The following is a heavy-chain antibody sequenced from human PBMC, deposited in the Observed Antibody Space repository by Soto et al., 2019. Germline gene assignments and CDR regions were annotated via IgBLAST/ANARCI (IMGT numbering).Heavy chain of an antibody. V-gene: IGHV1-2*02. D-gene: IGHD3-22*01. CDR2: INPNSGGT. CDR1: GYTFTGYY. Sequence: ASVKVSCKASGYTFTGYYMHWVRQAPGQGLEWMGWINPNSGGTNYAQKFQGRVTMTRDTSISTAYMELSRLRSDDTAVYYCASSFDYYDSSGYYSYAFGIWGQGTMVTVSS. CDR3: ASSFDYYDSSGYYSYAFGI. J-gene: IGHJ3*02.